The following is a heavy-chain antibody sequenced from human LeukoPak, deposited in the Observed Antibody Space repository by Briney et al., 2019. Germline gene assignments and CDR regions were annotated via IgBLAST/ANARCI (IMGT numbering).Heavy chain of an antibody. CDR2: INPNSGGT. CDR3: ARGNRRDGYNLQH. Sequence: GASVKVSCKASGYTFTGYYMHWVRQAPGQGLEWMGWINPNSGGTNYAQKFQGWVTMTRDTSITTVYMELTSLKSDDTAVYYCARGNRRDGYNLQHWGQGTLVTVSS. V-gene: IGHV1-2*04. CDR1: GYTFTGYY. D-gene: IGHD5-24*01. J-gene: IGHJ1*01.